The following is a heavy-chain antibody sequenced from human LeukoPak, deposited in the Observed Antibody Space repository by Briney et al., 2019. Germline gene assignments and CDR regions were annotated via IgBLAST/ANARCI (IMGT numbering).Heavy chain of an antibody. Sequence: GGSLRLSCAASGFTFSRYWMHWVRQAPGKGLVWVSRISPDGSRTTYADSMKGRFTISRDNAKNTAYLQMNSLRAEDTAVYYCARVALGSYNWFDPWGQGTLVTVSS. D-gene: IGHD3-10*01. J-gene: IGHJ5*02. CDR3: ARVALGSYNWFDP. V-gene: IGHV3-74*01. CDR2: ISPDGSRT. CDR1: GFTFSRYW.